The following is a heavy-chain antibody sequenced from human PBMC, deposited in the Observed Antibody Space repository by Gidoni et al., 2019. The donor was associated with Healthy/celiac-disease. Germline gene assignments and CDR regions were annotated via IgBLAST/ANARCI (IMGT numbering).Heavy chain of an antibody. V-gene: IGHV3-21*01. CDR2: ISSSSSYI. Sequence: EVQLVESGGGLVKPGGSLGPACAASGFPFGSYSMTWVRQAPGKGLEWVSSISSSSSYIYYADSVKGRFTISRDNAKNSLYLQMNSLRAEDTAVYYCARDREYVDTAMSYYYYMDVWGKGTTVTVSS. CDR1: GFPFGSYS. J-gene: IGHJ6*03. CDR3: ARDREYVDTAMSYYYYMDV. D-gene: IGHD5-18*01.